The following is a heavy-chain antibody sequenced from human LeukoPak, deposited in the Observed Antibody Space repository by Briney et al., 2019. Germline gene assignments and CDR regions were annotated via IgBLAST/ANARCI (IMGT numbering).Heavy chain of an antibody. CDR3: ARDLTYYDFWSGYYGHDAFDI. J-gene: IGHJ3*02. CDR1: GFTFSDYY. V-gene: IGHV3-11*04. Sequence: GGSLRLSCAASGFTFSDYYMSWIRQAPGKGLEWVSYISSSGSTIYYADSVKGRFTISRDNAKNSLYLQMNSLRAEDTAVYYCARDLTYYDFWSGYYGHDAFDIWGQGTMVTVSS. CDR2: ISSSGSTI. D-gene: IGHD3-3*01.